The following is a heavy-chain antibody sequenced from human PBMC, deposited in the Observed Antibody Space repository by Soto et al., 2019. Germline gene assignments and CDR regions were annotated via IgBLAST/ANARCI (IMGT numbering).Heavy chain of an antibody. CDR3: ARDSCSGTLGWFDA. CDR1: GCTLRRHS. V-gene: IGHV1-69*05. CDR2: ITPIFCSP. D-gene: IGHD6-13*01. J-gene: IGHJ5*01. Sequence: AVKVSCKASGCTLRRHSINWVRQAPGQRLEWMGGITPIFCSPKYAQNFQGRITITTDESSITAYMELSSLRSEDTDVYYCARDSCSGTLGWFDAWGQGTLVTVSS.